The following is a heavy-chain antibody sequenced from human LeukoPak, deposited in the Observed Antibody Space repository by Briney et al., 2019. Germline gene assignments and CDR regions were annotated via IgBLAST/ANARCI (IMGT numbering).Heavy chain of an antibody. Sequence: AGGSLRLSCAASGFTFSSHAMNWVRQAPGKGLEWVSAISGSGGSTYYGDSVKGRFTISRDNSKNTLYVQMNSLRAEDTAIYYCAKVMAVAARRGNIDYWGQGTLVTLSS. CDR3: AKVMAVAARRGNIDY. CDR1: GFTFSSHA. V-gene: IGHV3-23*01. D-gene: IGHD6-19*01. CDR2: ISGSGGST. J-gene: IGHJ4*02.